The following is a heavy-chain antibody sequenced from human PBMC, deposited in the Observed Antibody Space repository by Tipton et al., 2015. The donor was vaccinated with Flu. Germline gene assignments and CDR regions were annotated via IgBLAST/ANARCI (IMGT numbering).Heavy chain of an antibody. CDR3: ARREYSNYVSVPKNWFDS. Sequence: TLSLTCSVSGDSVGSDFYWGWIRQSPGKGLEWIGNIHQAGTTYYNPSLMSRVTITVDRPKNHFSLRLTSVTAADTAAYYCARREYSNYVSVPKNWFDSWGQGILVTVSS. CDR1: GDSVGSDFY. CDR2: IHQAGTT. V-gene: IGHV4-38-2*01. D-gene: IGHD4-11*01. J-gene: IGHJ5*01.